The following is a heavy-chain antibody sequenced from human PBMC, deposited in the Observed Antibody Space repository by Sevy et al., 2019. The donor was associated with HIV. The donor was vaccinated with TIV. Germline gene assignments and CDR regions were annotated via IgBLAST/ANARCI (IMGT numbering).Heavy chain of an antibody. CDR1: GYTFTSYY. Sequence: ASVKVSCKASGYTFTSYYMHWVRQAPGQGLEWMGIINPSGGSTSYTQKFQGRVTMTRDTSTSTVYMELSSLRSEDTAVYYCARLHPGTDGDTDVWGKGTTVTVSS. D-gene: IGHD4-17*01. CDR2: INPSGGST. J-gene: IGHJ6*03. CDR3: ARLHPGTDGDTDV. V-gene: IGHV1-46*03.